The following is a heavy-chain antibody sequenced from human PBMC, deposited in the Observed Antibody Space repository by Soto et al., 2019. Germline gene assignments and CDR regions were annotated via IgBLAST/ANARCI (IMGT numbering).Heavy chain of an antibody. CDR3: TRRMGYYYGSASCARYYYYGMDV. V-gene: IGHV3-49*04. CDR1: GFTFGGCA. Sequence: PAGSLSLSCTASGFTFGGCAMSWVRQDPGKGLEWVGSIRSKTYGGTTDYGASVKGRFTISRDDPKSIPYLQMKSLKTEDTAVYYCTRRMGYYYGSASCARYYYYGMDVWGAGTPVTV. CDR2: IRSKTYGGTT. J-gene: IGHJ6*02. D-gene: IGHD3-10*01.